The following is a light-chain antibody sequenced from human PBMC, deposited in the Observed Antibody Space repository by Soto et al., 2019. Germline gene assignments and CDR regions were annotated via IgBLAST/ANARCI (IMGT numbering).Light chain of an antibody. Sequence: EIVLTQSPGTLSLSPGERATLSCRASQSVSSTYLAWYQQKPGQAPRLLIYGASSRASGIPDRFSGSGSGTDFTLTLSRRDPEDFAVYYCQQYGRSSLTFGPGTKVDIK. J-gene: IGKJ3*01. CDR2: GAS. CDR1: QSVSSTY. CDR3: QQYGRSSLT. V-gene: IGKV3-20*01.